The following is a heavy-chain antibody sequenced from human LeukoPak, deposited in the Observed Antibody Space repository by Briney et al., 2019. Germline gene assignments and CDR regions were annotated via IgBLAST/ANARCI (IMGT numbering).Heavy chain of an antibody. V-gene: IGHV1-18*01. CDR2: ISAYNGNT. Sequence: ASVSVSYKASGYTFTSYGISWVRQAPGQGLEWMGWISAYNGNTKYAQKLQGRVTMTTDTSTSTAYMELRSLRSDDTAVYYCARTYYDFWSGYYADYWGQGTLVTVSS. CDR3: ARTYYDFWSGYYADY. J-gene: IGHJ4*02. CDR1: GYTFTSYG. D-gene: IGHD3-3*01.